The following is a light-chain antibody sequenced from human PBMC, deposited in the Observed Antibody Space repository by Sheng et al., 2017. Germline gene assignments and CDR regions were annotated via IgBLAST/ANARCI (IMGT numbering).Light chain of an antibody. CDR3: CSYAGSGTYV. J-gene: IGLJ1*01. Sequence: QSPLTQPPSASGSPGQSVTISCTGTSSDVGGFNYVSWYQQHPGKAPKLLIYEVYKRPSGVPDRFSGSKSGNTASLTVSGLQAEDETDFYCCSYAGSGTYVFGTGTKVTVL. CDR1: SSDVGGFNY. CDR2: EVY. V-gene: IGLV2-8*01.